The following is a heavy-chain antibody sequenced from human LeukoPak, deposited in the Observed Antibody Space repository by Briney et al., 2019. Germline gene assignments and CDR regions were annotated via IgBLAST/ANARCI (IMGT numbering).Heavy chain of an antibody. D-gene: IGHD3-16*01. CDR2: ISAYNGNT. CDR1: GYTFTSYG. CDR3: ARDPGYDYIWGSYGSEYFQH. Sequence: ASVKVSCKASGYTFTSYGISWVRQAPGQGLEWMGWISAYNGNTNYAQKLQGRVTMTTDTSTSTAYMELRSLRSDDTAVYYCARDPGYDYIWGSYGSEYFQHWGQGTLVTVSS. J-gene: IGHJ1*01. V-gene: IGHV1-18*01.